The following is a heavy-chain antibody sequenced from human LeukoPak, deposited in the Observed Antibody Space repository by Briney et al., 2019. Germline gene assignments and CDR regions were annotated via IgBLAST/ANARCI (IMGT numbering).Heavy chain of an antibody. CDR3: ARDLNYYDSSGYYTFNDY. J-gene: IGHJ4*02. CDR1: GYTFTGYY. V-gene: IGHV1-2*02. D-gene: IGHD3-22*01. Sequence: ASVKVSCKASGYTFTGYYMHWVRQAPGQGLEWMGWINPNSGGTSYAQKFQGRVTMTRDTSISTAYMELSRLRSDDTAVYYCARDLNYYDSSGYYTFNDYWGQGTLVTVSS. CDR2: INPNSGGT.